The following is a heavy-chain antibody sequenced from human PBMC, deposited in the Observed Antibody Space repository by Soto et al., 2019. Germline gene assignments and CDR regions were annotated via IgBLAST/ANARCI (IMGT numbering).Heavy chain of an antibody. CDR2: IYSAGNT. CDR1: GFTVSSNY. CDR3: GRGTQQLRDYYYYGMDV. J-gene: IGHJ6*02. D-gene: IGHD6-13*01. Sequence: GGSLRLSCAASGFTVSSNYMSWVRQAPGKGLEWISIIYSAGNTYYADSVKGRFTISRDNAKNSLYLQMNSLRAEDTAVYYCGRGTQQLRDYYYYGMDVWGQGTTVTVSS. V-gene: IGHV3-66*01.